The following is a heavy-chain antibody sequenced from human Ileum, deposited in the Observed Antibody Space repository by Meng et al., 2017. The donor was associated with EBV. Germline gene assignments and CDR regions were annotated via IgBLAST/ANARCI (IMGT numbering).Heavy chain of an antibody. J-gene: IGHJ4*02. V-gene: IGHV4-39*01. Sequence: QLQRQESGPGLVKPSETLSLTCTVSGGSISSSSYYWGWIRQPPGKGLEWIGSIYYSGSTYYNPSLKSRVTISVDTSKNQFSLKLSSVTAADTAVYYCARSIVVVPAAIYYWGQGTLVTVSS. CDR3: ARSIVVVPAAIYY. D-gene: IGHD2-2*01. CDR2: IYYSGST. CDR1: GGSISSSSYY.